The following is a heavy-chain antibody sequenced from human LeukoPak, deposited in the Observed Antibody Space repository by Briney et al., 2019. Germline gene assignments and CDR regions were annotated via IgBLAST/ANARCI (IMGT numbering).Heavy chain of an antibody. Sequence: ASVKVSYKASGYTFTSYGISWVRQAPGQGLEWMGWISAYNGNTNYAQKLQGRVTMTTDTSTSTAYMELRSLRSDDTAVYYCARDGSGVAASAFDIWGQGTMVTVSS. J-gene: IGHJ3*02. CDR2: ISAYNGNT. CDR3: ARDGSGVAASAFDI. V-gene: IGHV1-18*01. CDR1: GYTFTSYG. D-gene: IGHD2-15*01.